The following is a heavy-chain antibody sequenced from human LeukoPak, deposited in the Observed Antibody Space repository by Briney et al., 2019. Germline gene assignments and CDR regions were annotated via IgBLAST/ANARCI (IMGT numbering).Heavy chain of an antibody. Sequence: SETLSLTCGVSGEPFSGYYWSWIRQPPGKGLEWTGDISESGSTNYNPSLKSRVTISVDPSKNQFSLKLTSMTAADTAVYFCVRGRTDYYYYMDVWGKGTTVTVSS. J-gene: IGHJ6*03. CDR1: GEPFSGYY. V-gene: IGHV4-34*01. CDR3: VRGRTDYYYYMDV. CDR2: ISESGST.